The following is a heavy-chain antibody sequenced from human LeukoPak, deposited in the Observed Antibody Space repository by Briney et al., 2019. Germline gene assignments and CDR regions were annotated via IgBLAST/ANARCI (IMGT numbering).Heavy chain of an antibody. CDR2: ISGSGSDT. J-gene: IGHJ4*02. V-gene: IGHV3-23*01. Sequence: GGSLRLSCAASGFTFSNYAMSWVRQAPGKGLEWVSAISGSGSDTYYADSVKGRFTISRDNSKNTLYLQMNSLRAEDTAVYYCAVRRLRLGDQYYFDYWGQGTLITVSS. D-gene: IGHD3-16*01. CDR3: AVRRLRLGDQYYFDY. CDR1: GFTFSNYA.